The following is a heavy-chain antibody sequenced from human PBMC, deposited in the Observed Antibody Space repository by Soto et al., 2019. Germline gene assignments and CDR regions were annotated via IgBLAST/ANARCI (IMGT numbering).Heavy chain of an antibody. CDR2: IYYSGST. CDR1: GGSISSGDYY. Sequence: QVQLQESGPGLVKPSQTLSLTCTVSGGSISSGDYYWSWIRQPPGKGLEWIGYIYYSGSTYYNPSSKSRVTISVDTSTTQFSLKLSSVTAADTAVYYCARVGGFGATTIDSWGQGTLVTVSS. V-gene: IGHV4-30-4*01. CDR3: ARVGGFGATTIDS. J-gene: IGHJ4*02. D-gene: IGHD3-10*01.